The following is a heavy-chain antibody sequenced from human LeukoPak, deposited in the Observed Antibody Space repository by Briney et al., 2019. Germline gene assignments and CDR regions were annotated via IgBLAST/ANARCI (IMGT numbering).Heavy chain of an antibody. D-gene: IGHD6-19*01. CDR2: INPNSGGT. V-gene: IGHV1-2*02. CDR1: GYTFTGYY. Sequence: GASVKVSCKASGYTFTGYYMHWVRQAPGQGLEWMGWINPNSGGTNYAQKFQGRVTMTRDTSISTAYMELSRLRSDDTAVYYCARDKDTSSGWFPLGYYMDVWGKGTTVTVSS. J-gene: IGHJ6*03. CDR3: ARDKDTSSGWFPLGYYMDV.